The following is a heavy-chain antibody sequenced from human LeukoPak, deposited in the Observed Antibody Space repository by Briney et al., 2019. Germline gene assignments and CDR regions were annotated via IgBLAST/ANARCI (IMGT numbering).Heavy chain of an antibody. CDR3: ARLGHRGDGYNLFDY. J-gene: IGHJ4*02. CDR2: IYYSGST. D-gene: IGHD5-24*01. CDR1: GGSISSYY. Sequence: PSETLSLTCTVSGGSISSYYWSWIRQPPGKGLEWIGYIYYSGSTNYNPSLKSRVTISVDTSKNQFSLRLSSVTAADTAVYYCARLGHRGDGYNLFDYWGQGTLVTVSS. V-gene: IGHV4-59*08.